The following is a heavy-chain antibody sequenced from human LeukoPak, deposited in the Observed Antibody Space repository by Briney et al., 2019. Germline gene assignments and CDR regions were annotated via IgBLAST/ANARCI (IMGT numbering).Heavy chain of an antibody. Sequence: GGSLRLSCAASGFTFSSYWMSWVRQAPGKGLERVANIKQGESEKYYVDSLKGRFTISRDNAKNSLYLQMNSLRAEDTAVYYCARDKIEGPTKLDYWGQGILVTVSS. V-gene: IGHV3-7*01. D-gene: IGHD1-1*01. CDR2: IKQGESEK. CDR3: ARDKIEGPTKLDY. J-gene: IGHJ4*02. CDR1: GFTFSSYW.